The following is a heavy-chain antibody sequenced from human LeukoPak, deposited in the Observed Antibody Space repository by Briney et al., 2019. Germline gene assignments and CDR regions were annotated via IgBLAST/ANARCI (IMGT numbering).Heavy chain of an antibody. J-gene: IGHJ4*02. CDR1: GFTFTRFW. D-gene: IGHD3-10*01. V-gene: IGHV3-74*01. CDR2: INVEGTTT. Sequence: AGGSLRLSCAGSGFTFTRFWMPWVRQAPGKGLVWVSRINVEGTTTTYSDSVEGRFTISRDENTLYLQMNHLRVDDTAVYYCTRGGEEPFDYWGQGTLVTVSS. CDR3: TRGGEEPFDY.